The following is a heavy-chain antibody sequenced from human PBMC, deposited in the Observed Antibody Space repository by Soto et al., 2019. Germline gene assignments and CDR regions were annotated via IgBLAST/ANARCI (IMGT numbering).Heavy chain of an antibody. CDR1: GGTFSSYA. Sequence: ASVKVSCKASGGTFSSYAISWVRQAPGQGLEWMGGIIPIFGTANYAQKFQGRVTITADESTSTAYMELSSLRSEDTAVYYCARAPYYYDSSGYSETIYYYYGMDVWGQGTTVTVSS. CDR3: ARAPYYYDSSGYSETIYYYYGMDV. J-gene: IGHJ6*02. D-gene: IGHD3-22*01. CDR2: IIPIFGTA. V-gene: IGHV1-69*13.